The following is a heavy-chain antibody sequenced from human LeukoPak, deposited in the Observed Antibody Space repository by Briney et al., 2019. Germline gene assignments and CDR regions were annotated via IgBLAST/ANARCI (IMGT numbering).Heavy chain of an antibody. D-gene: IGHD1-14*01. Sequence: ASVKVSCKASGYTFTSHAMNWVRQAPGQGLEWMGWINTNTGNPTYAQGFTGRFVFSLDTSVSTAYLQISSLKAEDTAVYYCASARPLLNSLEPHEVPCPFDYWGQGTLVTVSS. CDR3: ASARPLLNSLEPHEVPCPFDY. J-gene: IGHJ4*02. CDR1: GYTFTSHA. CDR2: INTNTGNP. V-gene: IGHV7-4-1*02.